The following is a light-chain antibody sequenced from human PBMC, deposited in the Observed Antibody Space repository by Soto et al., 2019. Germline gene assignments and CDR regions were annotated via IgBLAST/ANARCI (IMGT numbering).Light chain of an antibody. V-gene: IGKV3-20*01. CDR1: QSVSSSF. Sequence: ENVLTQSPGTLSLSPGERATLSCRASQSVSSSFLAWYQQKPGQAPRLLIYAASGRATGVPDRFSGSGSGTDFTLTISRLEPEDSAVYYCQQYGSSPPGTCGQGTKV. J-gene: IGKJ1*01. CDR3: QQYGSSPPGT. CDR2: AAS.